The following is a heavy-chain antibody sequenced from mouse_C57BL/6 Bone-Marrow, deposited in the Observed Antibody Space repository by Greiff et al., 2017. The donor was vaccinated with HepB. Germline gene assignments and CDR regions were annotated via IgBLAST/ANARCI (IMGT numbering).Heavy chain of an antibody. CDR1: GYTFTSYG. CDR3: ARSVTGSLYYYAMDY. D-gene: IGHD4-1*01. V-gene: IGHV1-81*01. Sequence: VQLVESGAELARPGASVKLSCKASGYTFTSYGISWVKQRTGQGLEWIGEIYPRSGNTYYNEKFKGKATLTADKSSSTAYMELRSLTSEDSAVYFCARSVTGSLYYYAMDYWGQGTSVTVSS. J-gene: IGHJ4*01. CDR2: IYPRSGNT.